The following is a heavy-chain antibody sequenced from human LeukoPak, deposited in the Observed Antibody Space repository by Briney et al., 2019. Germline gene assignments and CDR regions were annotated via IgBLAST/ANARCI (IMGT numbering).Heavy chain of an antibody. D-gene: IGHD2-2*01. CDR2: VNWNGGSV. CDR1: GFTFDDYA. CDR3: AKDIGPHLPPASFALGY. V-gene: IGHV3-9*01. Sequence: PAGSLRLSCAGAGFTFDDYAIHWVRQAPGKGLEWVSGVNWNGGSVGYADSVKGRFTVSRDNAKNSLFLQMNRLRPEDTALYFCAKDIGPHLPPASFALGYWGQGTLVTVS. J-gene: IGHJ4*02.